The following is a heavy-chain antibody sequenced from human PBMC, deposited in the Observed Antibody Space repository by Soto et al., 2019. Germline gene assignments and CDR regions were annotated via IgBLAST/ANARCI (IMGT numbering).Heavy chain of an antibody. V-gene: IGHV3-30-3*01. Sequence: QVQLVESGGGVVQPGRSLRLSCAASGFTFSSYAMHWVRQAPGKGLEWVAVISYDGSNKYYADSVKGRFTISRDNSKNTLYLHMNSLRAEDTAVYYCATISDYGDYVGFQHWGQGTLVTVSS. CDR1: GFTFSSYA. CDR3: ATISDYGDYVGFQH. D-gene: IGHD4-17*01. CDR2: ISYDGSNK. J-gene: IGHJ1*01.